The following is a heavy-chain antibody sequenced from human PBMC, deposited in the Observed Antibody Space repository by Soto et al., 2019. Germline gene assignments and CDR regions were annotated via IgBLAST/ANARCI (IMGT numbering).Heavy chain of an antibody. CDR3: ARPYYYDSSGYEGPSFFDY. V-gene: IGHV1-3*01. CDR2: INAGNGNT. J-gene: IGHJ4*02. Sequence: ASVKVSCKASGYTFTSYAMHWVRQAPGQRLEWMGWINAGNGNTKYSQKFQGRVTITRDTSASTAYMELSSLRSEDTAVYYCARPYYYDSSGYEGPSFFDYWGQGTLVTVSS. D-gene: IGHD3-22*01. CDR1: GYTFTSYA.